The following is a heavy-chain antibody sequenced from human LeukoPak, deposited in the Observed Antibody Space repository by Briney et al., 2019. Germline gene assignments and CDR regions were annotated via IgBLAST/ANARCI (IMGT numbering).Heavy chain of an antibody. J-gene: IGHJ3*01. CDR2: ISYDGSNK. V-gene: IGHV3-30*03. Sequence: GGSLRLSCAASGFTFSSYGMHWVRQAPGKGLEWVAVISYDGSNKYYADSVKGRFTISRDNAKNSLYLQINSLRAEDTAVYYCARSSYSSSSSVWGQGTMVTVSS. CDR1: GFTFSSYG. CDR3: ARSSYSSSSSV. D-gene: IGHD6-6*01.